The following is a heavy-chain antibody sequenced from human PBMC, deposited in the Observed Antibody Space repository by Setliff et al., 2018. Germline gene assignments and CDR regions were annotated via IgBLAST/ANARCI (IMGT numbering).Heavy chain of an antibody. J-gene: IGHJ4*02. Sequence: ASVEVSCKTSGFNFVTYGFSWVRQAPGQGLEWMGWISPYSGETNNAQKFQDRLSVTADTSSKTTYMELRSMTSDDTAVYFCTRSRAPRVVLASDFDLWGQGTLVTVSS. V-gene: IGHV1-18*01. CDR3: TRSRAPRVVLASDFDL. CDR1: GFNFVTYG. CDR2: ISPYSGET. D-gene: IGHD3-16*01.